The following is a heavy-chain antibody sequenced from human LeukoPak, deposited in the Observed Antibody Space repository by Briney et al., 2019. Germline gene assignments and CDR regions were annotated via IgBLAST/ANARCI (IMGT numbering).Heavy chain of an antibody. CDR2: MNPNSGNT. CDR1: GYTFTSYD. J-gene: IGHJ6*02. D-gene: IGHD6-13*01. V-gene: IGHV1-8*01. Sequence: GASVKVSCKASGYTFTSYDINWVRQATGQGLEWMGWMNPNSGNTGYAQKFQGRVTMTRNTSISTAYMELSSLRSEDTAVYYCARGREAEDSSSWYTQWRAYYYYGMDVWGQGTTVTVSS. CDR3: ARGREAEDSSSWYTQWRAYYYYGMDV.